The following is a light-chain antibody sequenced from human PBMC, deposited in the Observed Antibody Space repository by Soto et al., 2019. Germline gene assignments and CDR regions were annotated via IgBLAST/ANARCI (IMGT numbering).Light chain of an antibody. Sequence: DIQMTQSPSTLSASVGYRVTITFRASQTISSWLAWYQQKPGKAPKLLIFDASSLESGTPSRFSGRRSGTQFTLTINGLQPDDFATYYCQQYDNYKPLTFGGGTKVDIK. V-gene: IGKV1-5*01. J-gene: IGKJ4*01. CDR1: QTISSW. CDR2: DAS. CDR3: QQYDNYKPLT.